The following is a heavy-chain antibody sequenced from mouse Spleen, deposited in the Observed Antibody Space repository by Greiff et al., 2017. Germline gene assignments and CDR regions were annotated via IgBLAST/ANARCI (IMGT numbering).Heavy chain of an antibody. J-gene: IGHJ4*01. CDR1: GYTFTDYE. V-gene: IGHV1-15*01. CDR3: ARRGDFYAMDY. CDR2: IDPETGGT. Sequence: QVQLQQSGAELVRPGASVTLSCKASGYTFTDYEMHWVKQTPVHGLEWIGAIDPETGGTAYNQKFKGKATLTVDKSSSTAHMELRSLTSEDSAVYYCARRGDFYAMDYWGQGTSVTVSS.